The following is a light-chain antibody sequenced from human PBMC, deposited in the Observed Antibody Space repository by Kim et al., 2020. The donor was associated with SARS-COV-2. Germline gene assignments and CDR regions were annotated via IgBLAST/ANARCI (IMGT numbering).Light chain of an antibody. V-gene: IGLV3-19*01. CDR2: GKD. CDR1: SLRTYF. J-gene: IGLJ3*02. CDR3: HSRDSSGGV. Sequence: SVAVGQTVRLTCQGDSLRTYFASWYQKKPGQAPILVIYGKDKRPPGIQDRFSGSTAGNTASLTITGARAEDEADYYCHSRDSSGGVFGGGTQLTVL.